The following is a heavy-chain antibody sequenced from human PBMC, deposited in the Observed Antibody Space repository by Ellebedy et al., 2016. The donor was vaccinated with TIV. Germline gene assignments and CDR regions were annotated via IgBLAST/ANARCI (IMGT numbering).Heavy chain of an antibody. V-gene: IGHV4-39*01. CDR2: IDYSGFT. J-gene: IGHJ4*02. D-gene: IGHD3-3*01. CDR3: ASQRLEWTNGRIDY. Sequence: SETLSLTCTVSGGSISSGRYYWGWIRQPPGKGLEWIGSIDYSGFTHYNPSLKSRVTISVDTSKNQFSLKMKSVTAADTAAYYCASQRLEWTNGRIDYWGQGALVTVSS. CDR1: GGSISSGRYY.